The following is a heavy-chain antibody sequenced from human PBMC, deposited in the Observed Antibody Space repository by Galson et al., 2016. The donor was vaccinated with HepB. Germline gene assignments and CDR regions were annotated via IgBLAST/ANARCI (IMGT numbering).Heavy chain of an antibody. D-gene: IGHD1-1*01. CDR2: IYYSGSV. CDR1: GGSISSYY. CDR3: ARETRTDVSGIDV. Sequence: SETLSLTCTVSGGSISSYYWTWIRQPPGKGLDWIGYIYYSGSVYYSPSLKIRLSISVDTSKNQFSLKLSSVTAADTAVYYCARETRTDVSGIDVWGKGTTVTVSS. V-gene: IGHV4-59*12. J-gene: IGHJ6*04.